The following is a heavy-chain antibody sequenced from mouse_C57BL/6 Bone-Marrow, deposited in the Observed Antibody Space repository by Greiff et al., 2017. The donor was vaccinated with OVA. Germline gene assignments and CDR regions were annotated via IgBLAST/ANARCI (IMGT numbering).Heavy chain of an antibody. V-gene: IGHV14-4*01. CDR3: ISFSTTVVVHRYFDV. CDR1: GFNIKDDY. Sequence: VQLQQSGAELVRPGASVKLSCTASGFNIKDDYMHWVKQRPEQGLEWIGWIDPENGDTEYASKFQGKATITADTSSNTAYLQLSSLTSEVTAVYYGISFSTTVVVHRYFDVWGTGTTVTVSS. D-gene: IGHD1-1*01. CDR2: IDPENGDT. J-gene: IGHJ1*03.